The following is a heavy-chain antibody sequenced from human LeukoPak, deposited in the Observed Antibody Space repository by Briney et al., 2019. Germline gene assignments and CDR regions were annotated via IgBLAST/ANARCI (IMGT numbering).Heavy chain of an antibody. Sequence: GGSLRLSCAASGFTFSSYSMNWVRQAPGKGLEWVSSISSSSSYIYYADSVKGRFTISRDNAKNSLYLQMNSLRAEDTAVYYCARDGNTAYSGYDYVPNYFDYWGQGTLVTVSS. D-gene: IGHD5-12*01. CDR1: GFTFSSYS. CDR3: ARDGNTAYSGYDYVPNYFDY. CDR2: ISSSSSYI. J-gene: IGHJ4*02. V-gene: IGHV3-21*01.